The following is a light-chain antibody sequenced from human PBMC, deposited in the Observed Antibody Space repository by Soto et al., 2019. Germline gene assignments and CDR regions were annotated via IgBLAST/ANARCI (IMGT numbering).Light chain of an antibody. V-gene: IGLV2-14*01. J-gene: IGLJ3*02. Sequence: QSALTQPASVSGSPGQSITVSCSGTNSDVGCYNYVSWYQQHPGKAPKLMIYEVSNRPSGVSNRFSGSKSGNTASLTISGLQAEDEADYYCSSYTTTSTVVFGGGTKLTVL. CDR1: NSDVGCYNY. CDR2: EVS. CDR3: SSYTTTSTVV.